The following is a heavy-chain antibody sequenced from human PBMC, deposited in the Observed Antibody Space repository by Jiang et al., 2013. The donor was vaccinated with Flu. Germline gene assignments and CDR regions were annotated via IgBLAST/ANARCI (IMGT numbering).Heavy chain of an antibody. D-gene: IGHD3-22*01. CDR2: IITWEH. V-gene: IGHV4-59*08. CDR1: GDSINHYY. Sequence: GDSINHYYWSWIRQPPRKGLEWIGYIITWEHQLXPSLKSRVTISVDTSKNQFSLKLSSVTAADTAVYYCARHPQRFYYDTSGYCDYWGQGTLVTVSS. CDR3: ARHPQRFYYDTSGYCDY. J-gene: IGHJ4*02.